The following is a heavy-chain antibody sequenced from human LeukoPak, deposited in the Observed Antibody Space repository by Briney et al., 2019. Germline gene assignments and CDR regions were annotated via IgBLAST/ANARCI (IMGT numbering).Heavy chain of an antibody. CDR3: ASFGLPIAVAEATNWFDP. V-gene: IGHV4-61*05. CDR2: IYYSGST. Sequence: PSETLSLTCTVSGGSISSSSYYWGWIRQPPGKGLEWIGYIYYSGSTSYNPSLKSRVTISVDTSKNQFSLNLSSVTAADTAVYYCASFGLPIAVAEATNWFDPWGQGTLVTVSS. J-gene: IGHJ5*02. CDR1: GGSISSSSYY. D-gene: IGHD6-19*01.